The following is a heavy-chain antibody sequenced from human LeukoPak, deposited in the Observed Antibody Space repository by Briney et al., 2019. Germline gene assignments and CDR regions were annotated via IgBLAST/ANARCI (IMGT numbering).Heavy chain of an antibody. Sequence: GGSLRLSCAASGFTFSSYGMHWVRQAPGKGLEWVAVISYDGSNKYYADSVRGRFTISRDNSKNTLYLQMNSLRAEDTAVYYCAKTLRGMDVWGQGTTVTVSS. CDR3: AKTLRGMDV. V-gene: IGHV3-30*18. CDR1: GFTFSSYG. CDR2: ISYDGSNK. J-gene: IGHJ6*02.